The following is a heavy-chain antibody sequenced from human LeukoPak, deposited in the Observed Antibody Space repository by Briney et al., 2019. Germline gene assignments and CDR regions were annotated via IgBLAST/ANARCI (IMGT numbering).Heavy chain of an antibody. D-gene: IGHD5/OR15-5a*01. V-gene: IGHV4-31*03. CDR1: GGSIGSGGYY. Sequence: SQTLSLTCTVSGGSIGSGGYYWSWIRQHPGKGLEWIGYIYYSGSTYYNPSLKSRVTISVDTSKNQFSLKLSSVTAADTAVYYCARDQSTGGYFDYWGQGTLVTVSS. J-gene: IGHJ4*02. CDR3: ARDQSTGGYFDY. CDR2: IYYSGST.